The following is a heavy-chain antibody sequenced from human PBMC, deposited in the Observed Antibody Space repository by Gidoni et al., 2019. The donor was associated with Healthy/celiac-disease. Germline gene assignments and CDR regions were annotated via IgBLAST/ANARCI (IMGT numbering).Heavy chain of an antibody. Sequence: QVQLVESGGGVVQPGRALRLSCAASGFTFRSYGMHWIRQAPGKGLGWVAVIWYDGSNKYYADSVKGRFTISRDNSKNTLYLQMNSLRAEDTAVYYCARDGRIAARRYYGMDVWGQGTTVTVSS. CDR2: IWYDGSNK. D-gene: IGHD6-6*01. CDR3: ARDGRIAARRYYGMDV. CDR1: GFTFRSYG. J-gene: IGHJ6*02. V-gene: IGHV3-33*01.